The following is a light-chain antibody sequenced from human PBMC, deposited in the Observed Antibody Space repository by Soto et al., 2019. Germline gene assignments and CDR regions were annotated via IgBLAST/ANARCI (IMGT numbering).Light chain of an antibody. CDR1: SSNIGNNF. CDR2: RNV. V-gene: IGLV1-47*01. CDR3: AAWDDSLSGVV. J-gene: IGLJ2*01. Sequence: QAVLTQPPSVSAAPGQKVTISCSGSSSNIGNNFAYWYQQLPGTAPKLLIYRNVQRPSGVPDRFSGSKSGSSASLAISGLRSEDEADYYCAAWDDSLSGVVFGGGTKLTVL.